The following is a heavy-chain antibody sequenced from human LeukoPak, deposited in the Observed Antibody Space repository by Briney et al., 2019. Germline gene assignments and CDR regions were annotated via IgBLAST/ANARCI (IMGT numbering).Heavy chain of an antibody. CDR3: ACSIAANPFDY. D-gene: IGHD6-25*01. Sequence: GGSLRLSCAASGFTFSSYSMNWVRQAPGKGLEWVSSISSSSSYIYYADSVKGRFTISRDNAKNSQYLQMNSLRAEDTAVYYCACSIAANPFDYWGQGTLVTVSS. J-gene: IGHJ4*02. CDR1: GFTFSSYS. V-gene: IGHV3-21*01. CDR2: ISSSSSYI.